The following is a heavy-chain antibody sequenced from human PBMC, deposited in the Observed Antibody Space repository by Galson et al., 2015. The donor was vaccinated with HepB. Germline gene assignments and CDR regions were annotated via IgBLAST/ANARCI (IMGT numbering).Heavy chain of an antibody. CDR3: AKGAYMSSYSLYGMDA. D-gene: IGHD6-6*01. Sequence: SLRLSCAASGFRFNIYDMSWVRQAPGKGLEWVSGITNSGGRRYYAEPGKDRFTIPRDNSKNTVFLQMSSLRAEDTAIYYCAKGAYMSSYSLYGMDAWGQGTTVIVSS. J-gene: IGHJ6*02. CDR2: ITNSGGRR. CDR1: GFRFNIYD. V-gene: IGHV3-23*01.